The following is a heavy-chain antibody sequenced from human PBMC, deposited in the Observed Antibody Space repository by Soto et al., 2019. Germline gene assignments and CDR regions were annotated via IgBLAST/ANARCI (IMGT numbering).Heavy chain of an antibody. D-gene: IGHD3-22*01. CDR1: GGSISSYY. CDR2: IYYSGST. CDR3: ARQYYYDSSGIFDY. J-gene: IGHJ4*02. Sequence: PSETLSLTCTVSGGSISSYYWSWIRQPPGKGLEWIGYIYYSGSTNYNPSLKSRVTISVDTSKNQFSLKLSSVTAADTAVYYCARQYYYDSSGIFDYWGQGTLVTV. V-gene: IGHV4-59*01.